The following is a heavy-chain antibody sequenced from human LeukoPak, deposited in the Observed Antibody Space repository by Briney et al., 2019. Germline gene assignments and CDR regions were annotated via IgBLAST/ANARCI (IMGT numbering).Heavy chain of an antibody. D-gene: IGHD2-2*01. CDR3: ARGPYCSSTNCYSPYYYYYMDV. CDR1: GYSFTNYW. Sequence: GESLKISCKGSGYSFTNYWIGWVRQMPGKGLERMGIIYPGDSNTRYSPSFQGQVTISADKSITTAYLQWRSLKASDTAMYYCARGPYCSSTNCYSPYYYYYMDVWGKGTTVTVS. J-gene: IGHJ6*03. CDR2: IYPGDSNT. V-gene: IGHV5-51*03.